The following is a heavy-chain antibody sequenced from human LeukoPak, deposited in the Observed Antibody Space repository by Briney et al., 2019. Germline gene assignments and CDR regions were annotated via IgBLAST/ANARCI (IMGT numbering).Heavy chain of an antibody. Sequence: MSSETLSLTGTVSGGSISISSYYLCWIRQPPRNGLECIGSFYYSGSSYYSPSLKSRVTISVDTSKNQFSLKLSSVTAADTAVYYCARQRYFDWLLGFDPWGQGTLVTVSS. J-gene: IGHJ5*02. CDR3: ARQRYFDWLLGFDP. D-gene: IGHD3-9*01. CDR1: GGSISISSYY. CDR2: FYYSGSS. V-gene: IGHV4-39*01.